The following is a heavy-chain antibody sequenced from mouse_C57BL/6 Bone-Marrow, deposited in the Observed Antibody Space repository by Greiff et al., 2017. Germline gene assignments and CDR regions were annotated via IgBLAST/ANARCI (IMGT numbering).Heavy chain of an antibody. J-gene: IGHJ1*03. D-gene: IGHD1-1*01. CDR1: GFTFSSYA. V-gene: IGHV5-4*01. CDR3: ARDQDGSSYWYFDV. CDR2: ISDGGSTA. Sequence: EVKLVESGGGLVKPGGSLKLSCAASGFTFSSYAMSWVRQTPEKRLEWVATISDGGSTAYFPENVKGGFTISRDNAKNNLYLQMSHLKSEDTAMYYCARDQDGSSYWYFDVWGTGTTVTVSS.